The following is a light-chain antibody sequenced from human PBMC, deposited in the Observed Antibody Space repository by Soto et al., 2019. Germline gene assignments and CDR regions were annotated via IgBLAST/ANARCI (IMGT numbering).Light chain of an antibody. J-gene: IGLJ2*01. CDR2: EVS. V-gene: IGLV2-14*01. CDR3: SSFERSGTRV. Sequence: QSALSQPAGVSWSPGXXXXXXXXXXXSDVGGYSYVSWYQQHPGKAPKLMIYEVSSRPSGVSSRFSGSKSGNTASLTISGLQAEDEADYYCSSFERSGTRVIGGGP. CDR1: XSDVGGYSY.